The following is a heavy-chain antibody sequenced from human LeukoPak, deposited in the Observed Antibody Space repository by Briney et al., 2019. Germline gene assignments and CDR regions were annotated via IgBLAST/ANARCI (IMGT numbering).Heavy chain of an antibody. D-gene: IGHD4-17*01. CDR3: ARDRGDYGDYGAFDI. CDR2: IIPIFGTA. Sequence: GASVKVSCKASGGTFSSYAISWVRQAPGQGLEWMGGIIPIFGTANYAQKFQGRVTITADESTSTAYMELSSLRSEDTAVYYRARDRGDYGDYGAFDIWGQGTMVTVSS. CDR1: GGTFSSYA. V-gene: IGHV1-69*13. J-gene: IGHJ3*02.